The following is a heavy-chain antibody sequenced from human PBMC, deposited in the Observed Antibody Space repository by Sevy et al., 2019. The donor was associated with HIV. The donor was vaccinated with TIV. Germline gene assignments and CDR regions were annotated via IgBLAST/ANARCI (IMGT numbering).Heavy chain of an antibody. CDR2: INPSGGST. CDR3: ARDGFTMVRDTYYFDY. D-gene: IGHD3-10*01. Sequence: ASVKVSCKASGYTFTSYYMNWVRQAPGQGLEWMGIINPSGGSTSYAQKFQGRVTMTRDTSTSTVYMELSSLRSEDTAVYYCARDGFTMVRDTYYFDYWGQGTLVTVSS. CDR1: GYTFTSYY. V-gene: IGHV1-46*01. J-gene: IGHJ4*02.